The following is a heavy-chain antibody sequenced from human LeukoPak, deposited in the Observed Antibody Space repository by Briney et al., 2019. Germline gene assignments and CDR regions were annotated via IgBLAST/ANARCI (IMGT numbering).Heavy chain of an antibody. CDR1: GYTFTSYY. Sequence: ASVKVSCKASGYTFTSYYMHWVRQAPGQGLEWMGIINPSGGSTSYAQKFQGRVTMTRDTSTSTVCMELSSLRSEDTAVYYCARARGVNFYYYDSSGSKYNWFDPWGQGTLVTVSS. CDR3: ARARGVNFYYYDSSGSKYNWFDP. CDR2: INPSGGST. V-gene: IGHV1-46*01. J-gene: IGHJ5*02. D-gene: IGHD3-22*01.